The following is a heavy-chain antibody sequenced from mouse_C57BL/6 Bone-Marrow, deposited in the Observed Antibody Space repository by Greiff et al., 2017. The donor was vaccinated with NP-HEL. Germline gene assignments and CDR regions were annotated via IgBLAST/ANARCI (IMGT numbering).Heavy chain of an antibody. D-gene: IGHD2-5*01. CDR3: VRGGAHYYSNYDWYFDV. CDR2: IRSKSNNYAT. V-gene: IGHV10-1*01. Sequence: EVKLMESGGGLVQPKGSLKLSCAASGFSFNTYAMNWVRQAPGKGLEWVARIRSKSNNYATYYADSVKDRFTISRDDSESMLYLQMNNLKTEDTAMYYCVRGGAHYYSNYDWYFDVWGTGTTVTVSS. CDR1: GFSFNTYA. J-gene: IGHJ1*03.